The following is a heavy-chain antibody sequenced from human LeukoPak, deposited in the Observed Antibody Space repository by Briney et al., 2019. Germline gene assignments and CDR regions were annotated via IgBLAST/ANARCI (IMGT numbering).Heavy chain of an antibody. J-gene: IGHJ4*02. CDR3: ARGPHSGWIDY. D-gene: IGHD6-19*01. Sequence: ASVKVSCKASGYTFTSYYISWVRQAPGQGVEWMVWISPYNANTNYAQKLQGRITMTTDTSTSTAYMELRSLRSDDTAVYYCARGPHSGWIDYWGQGTLVTVSS. CDR1: GYTFTSYY. CDR2: ISPYNANT. V-gene: IGHV1-18*01.